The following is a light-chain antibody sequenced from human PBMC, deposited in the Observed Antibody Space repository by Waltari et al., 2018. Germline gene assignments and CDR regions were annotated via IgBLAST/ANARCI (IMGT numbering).Light chain of an antibody. CDR3: QQYDNLIT. Sequence: EIVVTQSPAALSLSPGARVTISCRASHSVRNNFAWYQQKPGQAPRLLIFDASTRATGIPARFSGSGSGTEFTLTINTLQSEDFGIYYCQQYDNLITFGQGTRLEIK. CDR2: DAS. V-gene: IGKV3D-15*01. CDR1: HSVRNN. J-gene: IGKJ5*01.